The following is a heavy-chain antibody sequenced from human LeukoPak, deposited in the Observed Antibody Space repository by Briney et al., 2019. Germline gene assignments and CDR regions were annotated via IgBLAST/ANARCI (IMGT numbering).Heavy chain of an antibody. CDR2: IYYSGST. CDR1: GGSISSSSYY. V-gene: IGHV4-39*07. D-gene: IGHD3-10*01. J-gene: IGHJ5*02. Sequence: HSETLSLTCTVSGGSISSSSYYWAWIRQSPGKGLEWIGSIYYSGSTYYNLSLKSRVTISVDTSKNQFSLKLSSVTAADTAVYYCARARPITMVRRVRLSPFDPWGQGTLVTVSS. CDR3: ARARPITMVRRVRLSPFDP.